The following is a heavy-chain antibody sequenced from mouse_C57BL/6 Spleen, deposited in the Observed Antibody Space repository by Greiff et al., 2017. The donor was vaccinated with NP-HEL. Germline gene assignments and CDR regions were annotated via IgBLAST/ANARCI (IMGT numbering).Heavy chain of an antibody. CDR2: ISDGGSYT. CDR1: GFTFSSYA. Sequence: EVKLMESGGGLVKPGGSLKLSCAASGFTFSSYAMSWVRQTPEKRLEWVATISDGGSYTYYPDNVKGRFTISRDNAKNNLYLQMSHLKSEDTAMYYCARDRHYGSSSAWFAYWGQGTLVTVSA. D-gene: IGHD1-1*01. CDR3: ARDRHYGSSSAWFAY. J-gene: IGHJ3*01. V-gene: IGHV5-4*01.